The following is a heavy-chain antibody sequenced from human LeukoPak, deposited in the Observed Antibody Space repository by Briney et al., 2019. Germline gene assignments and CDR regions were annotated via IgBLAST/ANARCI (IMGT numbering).Heavy chain of an antibody. CDR2: IXTSVST. CDR3: ARDGFLSNYYYYYGMDV. J-gene: IGHJ6*02. D-gene: IGHD3-3*02. Sequence: GRGLEWXXXIXTSVSTNYTPSLKSRVTISVHTSKTQFSLKLSSVTAADTAVYYCARDGFLSNYYYYYGMDVCGQGTTVTVSS. V-gene: IGHV4-61*02.